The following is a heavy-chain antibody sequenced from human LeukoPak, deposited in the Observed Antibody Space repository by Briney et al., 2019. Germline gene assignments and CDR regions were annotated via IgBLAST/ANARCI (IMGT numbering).Heavy chain of an antibody. CDR3: AKDYCISTSCYWFDP. CDR1: GFTFTSYW. J-gene: IGHJ5*02. Sequence: PGGSLRLSCAASGFTFTSYWMHWVRQVPGKGLVWVSRINSDGSGTTYADSVKGRFTISRDNSKNTLYLQMNSLRAEDTAVYYCAKDYCISTSCYWFDPWGQGTLVTVSS. D-gene: IGHD2-2*01. V-gene: IGHV3-74*01. CDR2: INSDGSGT.